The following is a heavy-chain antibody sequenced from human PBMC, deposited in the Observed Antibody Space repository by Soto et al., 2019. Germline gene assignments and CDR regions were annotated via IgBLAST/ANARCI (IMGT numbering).Heavy chain of an antibody. Sequence: QVQLVESGGGVVQPGRSLRLSCAVSGFTFSDYGMHWVRQAPGKGLEWVAVMSYAGSFKYYADSVKGRFTISRDLSGNTLFLQMNSLRLEDTAVYFCAKEMYPRTVLESSSPWGDYWGQGTLVTVS. CDR3: AKEMYPRTVLESSSPWGDY. CDR2: MSYAGSFK. CDR1: GFTFSDYG. D-gene: IGHD6-6*01. J-gene: IGHJ4*02. V-gene: IGHV3-30*18.